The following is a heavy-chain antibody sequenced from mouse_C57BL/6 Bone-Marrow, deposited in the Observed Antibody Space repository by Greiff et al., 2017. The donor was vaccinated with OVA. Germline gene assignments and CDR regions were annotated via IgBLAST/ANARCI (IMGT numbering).Heavy chain of an antibody. V-gene: IGHV2-9-1*01. CDR3: ARNIDDGYYWFAY. J-gene: IGHJ3*01. CDR2: IWTGGGT. Sequence: VHLVESGPGLVAPSQSLSITCTVSGFSLTRYAISWVRQPPGKGLEWLGVIWTGGGTNYNSALKSRLSIKDNSKSQVFLKMNSLQTYDTARYYCARNIDDGYYWFAYWGQGTLVTVSA. D-gene: IGHD2-3*01. CDR1: GFSLTRYA.